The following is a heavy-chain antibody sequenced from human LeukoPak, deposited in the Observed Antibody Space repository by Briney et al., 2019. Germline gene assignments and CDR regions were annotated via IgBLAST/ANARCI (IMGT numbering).Heavy chain of an antibody. Sequence: GESLQISCKGSGYIFTSYWIGWVRQLPGKGLEWMGIIYPGDSDTRYSPSFQGQVTISADKSISTAYLQWSSLKASDTTMYYCARAVGFNWFDPWGQGTLVTVSS. CDR2: IYPGDSDT. D-gene: IGHD6-25*01. V-gene: IGHV5-51*01. J-gene: IGHJ5*02. CDR3: ARAVGFNWFDP. CDR1: GYIFTSYW.